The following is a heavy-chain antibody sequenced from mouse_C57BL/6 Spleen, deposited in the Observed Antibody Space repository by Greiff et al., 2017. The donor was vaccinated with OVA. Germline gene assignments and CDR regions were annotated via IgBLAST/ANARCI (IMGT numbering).Heavy chain of an antibody. CDR1: GYTFTDYE. Sequence: QVQLQQSGAELVRPGASVTLSCKASGYTFTDYEMHWVKQTPVHGLEWIGAIDPETGGTAYNQKFKGKAILTADKSSSTAYMELRSLTSEDSAVYYCTRIKGPYYYGSSPYAMDYWGQGTSVTVSS. V-gene: IGHV1-15*01. D-gene: IGHD1-1*01. J-gene: IGHJ4*01. CDR3: TRIKGPYYYGSSPYAMDY. CDR2: IDPETGGT.